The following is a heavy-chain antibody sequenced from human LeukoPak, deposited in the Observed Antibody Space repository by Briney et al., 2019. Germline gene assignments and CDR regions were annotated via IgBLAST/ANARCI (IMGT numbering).Heavy chain of an antibody. D-gene: IGHD5-12*01. V-gene: IGHV4-61*02. J-gene: IGHJ4*02. CDR1: GGSISSGSYY. CDR2: VFASGST. Sequence: SETLSLTCTVSGGSISSGSYYWSWIRRPAGKGLEWIGRVFASGSTNYNPSLKSRVAISVDTSKNRCSLNLTSVTAADTAVYYCARVGPGYSGYDYVDYWGQGTQVTVSS. CDR3: ARVGPGYSGYDYVDY.